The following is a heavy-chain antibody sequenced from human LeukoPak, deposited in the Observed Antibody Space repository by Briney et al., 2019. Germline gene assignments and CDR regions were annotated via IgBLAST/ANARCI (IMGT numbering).Heavy chain of an antibody. V-gene: IGHV3-21*04. J-gene: IGHJ2*01. Sequence: SGGSLRLSCAASGFTFSSYSMNWVRQAPGKGLEWVSSISSSSSYIYYADSVKGRFTLSRDNSKNTLYLQMNSLRAEDTAVYYCAKGRITMIVDDWYFDLWGRGTLVTVSS. CDR1: GFTFSSYS. CDR2: ISSSSSYI. CDR3: AKGRITMIVDDWYFDL. D-gene: IGHD3-22*01.